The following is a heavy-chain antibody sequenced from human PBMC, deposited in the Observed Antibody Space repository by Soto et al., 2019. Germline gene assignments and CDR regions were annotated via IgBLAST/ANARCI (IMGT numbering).Heavy chain of an antibody. CDR3: ARYAPYSSSWYFWFDP. Sequence: SETLSLTCTVSGGSISSSSYYWGWIRQPPGKGLEWIGSIYYSGSTYYNPSLKSRVTISVDTSKNQFSLKLSSVTAADTAVYYCARYAPYSSSWYFWFDPWGQGTLVTVSS. D-gene: IGHD6-13*01. CDR2: IYYSGST. J-gene: IGHJ5*02. V-gene: IGHV4-39*01. CDR1: GGSISSSSYY.